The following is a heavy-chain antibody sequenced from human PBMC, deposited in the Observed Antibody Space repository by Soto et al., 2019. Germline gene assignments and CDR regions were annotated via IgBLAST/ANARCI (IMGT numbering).Heavy chain of an antibody. CDR2: IYTSGRT. CDR3: ARACSSNSCYDVFDY. D-gene: IGHD2-2*01. CDR1: GGSISSYY. J-gene: IGHJ4*02. V-gene: IGHV4-4*07. Sequence: SETLSLTCTVSGGSISSYYCSWIRQPAWKGLEWIGRIYTSGRTNYNPSLKSRVTMSVDTSKKQLSLKLSSVTAADTDVYYCARACSSNSCYDVFDYWGQGTLVTVCS.